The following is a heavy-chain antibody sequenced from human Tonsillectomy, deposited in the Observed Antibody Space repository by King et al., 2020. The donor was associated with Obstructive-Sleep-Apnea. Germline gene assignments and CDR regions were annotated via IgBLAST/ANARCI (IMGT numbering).Heavy chain of an antibody. CDR1: DGSISSHY. CDR2: IYYTGST. D-gene: IGHD2-15*01. CDR3: ARWGPQYCIGGSCYSYFDY. Sequence: LQLQESGPGLVKPSETLSLICTVSDGSISSHYWSWIRQPPGKGLEWIGYIYYTGSTSYNPSLKNRVAMSVDTSKNQFSLKLTSVTAADTAVYYCARWGPQYCIGGSCYSYFDYWGQGTLVTVSS. J-gene: IGHJ4*02. V-gene: IGHV4-59*08.